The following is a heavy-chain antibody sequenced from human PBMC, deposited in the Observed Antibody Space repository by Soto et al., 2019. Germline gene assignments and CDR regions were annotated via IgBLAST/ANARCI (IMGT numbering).Heavy chain of an antibody. Sequence: ASVKVSCKASGYTFTSYAMHWVRQAPGQGLEWMGWISAYNGNTNYAQKLQGRVTMTTDTSTSTAYMELRSLRSDDTAVYYCARRSPYYYDSSGYLYWGQGTLVTVSS. D-gene: IGHD3-22*01. V-gene: IGHV1-18*01. CDR1: GYTFTSYA. CDR2: ISAYNGNT. J-gene: IGHJ4*02. CDR3: ARRSPYYYDSSGYLY.